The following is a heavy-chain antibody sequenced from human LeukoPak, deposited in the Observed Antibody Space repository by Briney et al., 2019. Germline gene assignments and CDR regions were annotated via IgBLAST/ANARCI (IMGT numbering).Heavy chain of an antibody. V-gene: IGHV3-33*08. J-gene: IGHJ5*02. Sequence: SLTLSFPTTLFTFITFVIHWLRPTPGKGVEWAAPIQSDERKQHYVDCVKGRLTHSRDSSSNTVYLQMNSLRDEDSAVSYCRRDVDASGHSSQLWPCGQRTLGTVSS. D-gene: IGHD3-3*01. CDR1: LFTFITFV. CDR3: RRDVDASGHSSQLWP. CDR2: IQSDERKQ.